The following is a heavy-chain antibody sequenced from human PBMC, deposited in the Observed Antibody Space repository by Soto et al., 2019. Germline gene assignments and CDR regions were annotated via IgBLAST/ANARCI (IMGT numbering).Heavy chain of an antibody. CDR2: IIPIFGTA. CDR3: ASSRGYSGYERGFWFDP. V-gene: IGHV1-69*13. CDR1: GGTFSSYA. D-gene: IGHD5-12*01. Sequence: SVKVSCKASGGTFSSYAISWVRQAPGQGLEWMGGIIPIFGTANYAQKFQGRVTITADESTSTAYMELSSLRSEDTAVYYCASSRGYSGYERGFWFDPWGQGTLVTVSS. J-gene: IGHJ5*02.